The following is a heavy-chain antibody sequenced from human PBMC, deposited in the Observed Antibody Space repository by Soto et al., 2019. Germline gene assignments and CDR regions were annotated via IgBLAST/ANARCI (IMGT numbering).Heavy chain of an antibody. V-gene: IGHV1-69*12. CDR3: ARELRITTAGPLPYDY. CDR1: GDTFNSYA. D-gene: IGHD6-13*01. CDR2: IIPIFGAA. Sequence: QVQLMQSGAEVKKPGSSVKVSCKASGDTFNSYAVNWVRQAPGQGLEWMGGIIPIFGAANYAQKFQGRVTITAYESTSTGYMELRSLRSDDTAVFYCARELRITTAGPLPYDYWGQGTLVTVSS. J-gene: IGHJ4*02.